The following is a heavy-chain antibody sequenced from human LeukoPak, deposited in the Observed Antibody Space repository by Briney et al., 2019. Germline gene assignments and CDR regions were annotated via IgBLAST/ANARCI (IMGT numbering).Heavy chain of an antibody. CDR2: IYSGGST. Sequence: GGPQRLSCAASGFTFSSYWVRWVRRAPGKGLEWVSLIYSGGSTNYADSVKGRFTISRDKSKNTLYLQMNSLRAEDTAVYYCAEPRFRSLYCSGGSCYSAAFDIWGQGTMVTVSS. CDR1: GFTFSSYW. CDR3: AEPRFRSLYCSGGSCYSAAFDI. V-gene: IGHV3-66*01. D-gene: IGHD2-15*01. J-gene: IGHJ3*02.